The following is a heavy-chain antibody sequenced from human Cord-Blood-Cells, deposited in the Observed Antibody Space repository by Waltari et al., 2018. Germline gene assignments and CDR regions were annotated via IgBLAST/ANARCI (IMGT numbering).Heavy chain of an antibody. CDR3: TTDGRGWFDY. Sequence: EVQLVESGGGLVKPGGSLRLSCAASGFTFSNAWMSWVRQAPGKGLGWFGRIKSKTDGGTTDYAAPVKGRFTISRDDSKNTLYLQMNSLKTEDTAVYYCTTDGRGWFDYWGQGTLVTVSS. J-gene: IGHJ4*02. D-gene: IGHD6-19*01. CDR2: IKSKTDGGTT. CDR1: GFTFSNAW. V-gene: IGHV3-15*01.